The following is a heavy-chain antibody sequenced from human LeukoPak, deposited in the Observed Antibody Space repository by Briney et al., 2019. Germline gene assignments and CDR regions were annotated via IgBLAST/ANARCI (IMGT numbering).Heavy chain of an antibody. V-gene: IGHV4-39*01. Sequence: KSSETLSLTCTVSGGSISSSSYYWGWIRQPPGKGLEWIGSIYYSGSTYYNPSLKSRVTISVDTSKNQFSLKLSSVTAAGTAVYYCARHGEGYYYMDVWGKGTTVTISS. D-gene: IGHD7-27*01. CDR1: GGSISSSSYY. CDR2: IYYSGST. CDR3: ARHGEGYYYMDV. J-gene: IGHJ6*03.